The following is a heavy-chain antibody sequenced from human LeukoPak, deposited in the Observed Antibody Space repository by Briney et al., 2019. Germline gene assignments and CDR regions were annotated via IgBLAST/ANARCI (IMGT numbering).Heavy chain of an antibody. V-gene: IGHV4-59*01. CDR3: AMTLFSSVYAA. D-gene: IGHD3-22*01. CDR2: IHYSGSI. J-gene: IGHJ5*02. CDR1: LGFNSSDY. Sequence: SETLSLTCTVSLGFNSSDYYSWIQQPPGKGLEWIGSIHYSGSINYNPSLKSRVTISLDTSKNQISLEVSSVTAADTAVYHCAMTLFSSVYAAWGQGTLVTVSS.